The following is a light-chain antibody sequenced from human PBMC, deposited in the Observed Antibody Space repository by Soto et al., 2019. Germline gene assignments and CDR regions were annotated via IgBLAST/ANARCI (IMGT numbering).Light chain of an antibody. J-gene: IGKJ5*01. CDR1: QSVSSS. CDR3: LHYGGSPLT. CDR2: GAS. V-gene: IGKV3-20*01. Sequence: EIVLTQSPATLSLSPGERATLSCRASQSVSSSLSWYQQKPGQAPRLLIYGASNRATGIPDRFSGSGSGTDFTLTIGRLEPGDFAVYYCLHYGGSPLTFGQGTRLEIK.